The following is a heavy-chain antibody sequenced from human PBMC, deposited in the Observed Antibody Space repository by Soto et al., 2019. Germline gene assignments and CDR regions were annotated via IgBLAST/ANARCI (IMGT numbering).Heavy chain of an antibody. V-gene: IGHV3-48*02. CDR1: VFSLANYP. Sequence: GSLRLSGVASVFSLANYPMNWVRQTPGKGLEWISYSSPRGDTIYYADSVEGRFTISRDNARNSLSLHMSSLRDEDSALYYCAKGPHTNVGWPYYFESWGQGVPVTVSS. D-gene: IGHD6-19*01. CDR3: AKGPHTNVGWPYYFES. CDR2: SSPRGDTI. J-gene: IGHJ4*02.